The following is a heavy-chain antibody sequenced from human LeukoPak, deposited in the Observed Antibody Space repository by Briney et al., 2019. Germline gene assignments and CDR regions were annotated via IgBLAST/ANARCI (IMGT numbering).Heavy chain of an antibody. V-gene: IGHV3-53*01. J-gene: IGHJ4*02. CDR2: IYSGGST. CDR3: AKDPELAYCGGDCYSPDY. CDR1: GFTVSSNY. Sequence: GGSLRLSCAASGFTVSSNYMSWVRQAPGKGLEWVSIIYSGGSTYYADSVKGRFTISRDNSKNTLYFQMNSLRAEDTAVYYCAKDPELAYCGGDCYSPDYWGQGTLVTVSS. D-gene: IGHD2-21*02.